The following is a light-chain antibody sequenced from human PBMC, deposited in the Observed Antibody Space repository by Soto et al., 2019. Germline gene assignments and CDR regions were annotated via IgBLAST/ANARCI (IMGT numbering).Light chain of an antibody. J-gene: IGKJ4*01. Sequence: DIRSTQSPPSLSASVGDRVTIACRASQTISDYLHWYQQKPGKAPTLLIYGSSSLQTGVPPRFSGSGSGTEFTLTISSLQPEDFGTYYCQQTYDSLVSFGGGTKVDIK. V-gene: IGKV1-39*01. CDR1: QTISDY. CDR2: GSS. CDR3: QQTYDSLVS.